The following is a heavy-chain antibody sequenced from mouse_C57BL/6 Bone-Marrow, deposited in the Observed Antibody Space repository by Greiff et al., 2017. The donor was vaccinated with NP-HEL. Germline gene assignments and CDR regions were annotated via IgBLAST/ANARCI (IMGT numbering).Heavy chain of an antibody. CDR3: ARSVYDGTRGLFYYAMDY. Sequence: QVQLKQSGPELVKPGASVKISCKASGYTFTDYYINWVKQRPGQGLEWIGWIFPGSGSTYYNEKFKGKATLTVDKSSSTAYMLLSSLTAEDSAVYFCARSVYDGTRGLFYYAMDYWGQGTSVTVSS. J-gene: IGHJ4*01. V-gene: IGHV1-75*01. CDR1: GYTFTDYY. CDR2: IFPGSGST. D-gene: IGHD2-3*01.